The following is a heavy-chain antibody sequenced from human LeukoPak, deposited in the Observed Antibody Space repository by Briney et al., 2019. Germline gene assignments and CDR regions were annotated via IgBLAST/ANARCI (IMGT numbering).Heavy chain of an antibody. J-gene: IGHJ4*02. CDR3: AKDLSRTAVAGRDY. D-gene: IGHD6-19*01. CDR2: IRYDGSNK. CDR1: GFTFSSYG. V-gene: IGHV3-30*02. Sequence: QPGGSLRLSCAASGFTFSSYGMHWVRQAPGKGLEWVAFIRYDGSNKYYADSVKGRFTISRDNSKNTLYLQMNSLRAEDTAVYYCAKDLSRTAVAGRDYWGQGTLVTVSS.